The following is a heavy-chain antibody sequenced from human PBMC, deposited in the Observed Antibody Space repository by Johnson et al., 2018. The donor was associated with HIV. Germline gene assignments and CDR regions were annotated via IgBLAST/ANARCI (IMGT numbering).Heavy chain of an antibody. V-gene: IGHV3-30*04. Sequence: QVQLVESGGGVVQPGRSLRLSCAASRFTFNSYAMHWVRQASGKGLEWVAVVSYDGSKKFYADSVKGRFTISRDKSKNTLYLQMNSLIAEDTAVYSLAKDRLYCSGWYGTDAFDIWGQGTMVTVSS. CDR2: VSYDGSKK. D-gene: IGHD6-19*01. CDR3: AKDRLYCSGWYGTDAFDI. CDR1: RFTFNSYA. J-gene: IGHJ3*02.